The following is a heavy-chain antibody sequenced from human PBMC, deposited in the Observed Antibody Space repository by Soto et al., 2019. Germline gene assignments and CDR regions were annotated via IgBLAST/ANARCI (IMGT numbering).Heavy chain of an antibody. CDR3: ASLYCTNGVCYMYWFDP. V-gene: IGHV1-69*02. CDR2: IIPILGIA. J-gene: IGHJ5*02. Sequence: SVKVSCKASGGTFSSYTISWVRQAPGQGLEWMGRIIPILGIANYAQKFQGRVTITADKSTSTAYMELSSLRSEDTAVYYCASLYCTNGVCYMYWFDPWGQGTLVTVS. CDR1: GGTFSSYT. D-gene: IGHD2-8*01.